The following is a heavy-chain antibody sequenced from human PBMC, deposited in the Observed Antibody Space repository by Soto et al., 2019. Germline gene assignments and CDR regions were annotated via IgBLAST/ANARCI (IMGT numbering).Heavy chain of an antibody. Sequence: QVPLVESGGGVVQPGSSLRLSCAASGFSFSISPMHWVRQAPGKGPEWVALISYAGTNKFYADSVKGRFTISRDNSKSTLYLQVDSLRPEDAAVYYCARDPKTSGGQHWAFNYFDSWGQGTLVTVSS. J-gene: IGHJ4*02. V-gene: IGHV3-30-3*01. CDR1: GFSFSISP. D-gene: IGHD7-27*01. CDR3: ARDPKTSGGQHWAFNYFDS. CDR2: ISYAGTNK.